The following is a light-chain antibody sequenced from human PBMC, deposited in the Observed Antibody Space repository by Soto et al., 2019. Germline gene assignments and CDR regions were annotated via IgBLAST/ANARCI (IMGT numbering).Light chain of an antibody. CDR3: SSYTSSSTLGLYV. J-gene: IGLJ1*01. Sequence: QSALTQPASVSGSPGQSITISCTGTSSDVGGYNYVSWYQQHPGKAPKLMIYDVSNRPSGVSNRFSGSKSGNTTSLTISGPRAGDEADYYCSSYTSSSTLGLYVFGTGTKVTAL. CDR2: DVS. CDR1: SSDVGGYNY. V-gene: IGLV2-14*01.